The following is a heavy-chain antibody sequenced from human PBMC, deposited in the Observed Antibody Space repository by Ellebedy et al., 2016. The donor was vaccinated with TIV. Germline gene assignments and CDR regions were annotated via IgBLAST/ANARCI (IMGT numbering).Heavy chain of an antibody. D-gene: IGHD2-8*02. V-gene: IGHV1-46*01. J-gene: IGHJ4*02. CDR1: GYTFTSDL. CDR2: VNPSNDGI. CDR3: AREGGVYYFDY. Sequence: AASVKVSCKASGYTFTSDLIHWVRQAPGQGLEWVGVVNPSNDGIGYAQKFQGRVTMTRDTSASTVYMELSSLRSGDTAVYYCAREGGVYYFDYWGQGTLVTVSS.